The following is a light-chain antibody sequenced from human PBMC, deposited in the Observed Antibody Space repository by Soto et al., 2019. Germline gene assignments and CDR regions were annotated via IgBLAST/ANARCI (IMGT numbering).Light chain of an antibody. J-gene: IGKJ1*01. V-gene: IGKV3-15*01. CDR3: QQYNNWQT. CDR2: AAS. CDR1: QSVSISS. Sequence: EIVLTQSPATLSLSPGERATLSCRASQSVSISSLAWYHQRPGQAPRLLIYAASARATGIPARFSGSGSGTEFTLTISGLQSEDFGLYYCQQYNNWQTFGQGTKVDIK.